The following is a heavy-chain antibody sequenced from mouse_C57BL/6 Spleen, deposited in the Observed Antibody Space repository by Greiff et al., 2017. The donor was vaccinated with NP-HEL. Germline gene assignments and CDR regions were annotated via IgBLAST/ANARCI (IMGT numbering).Heavy chain of an antibody. J-gene: IGHJ2*01. V-gene: IGHV1-81*01. Sequence: VQLQQSGAELARPGASVKLSCKASGYTFTSYGISWVKQRTGQGLEWIGEIYPRSGNTYYNEKFKGKATLTADKSSSTAYMELRSLTSEDSAVYFCASYYGSSSRDYWGQGTTLTVSS. D-gene: IGHD1-1*01. CDR3: ASYYGSSSRDY. CDR1: GYTFTSYG. CDR2: IYPRSGNT.